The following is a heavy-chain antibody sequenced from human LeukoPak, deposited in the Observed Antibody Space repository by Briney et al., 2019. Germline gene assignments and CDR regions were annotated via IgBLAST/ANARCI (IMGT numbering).Heavy chain of an antibody. V-gene: IGHV4-38-2*02. D-gene: IGHD2-2*01. CDR1: GYSISSGYY. J-gene: IGHJ5*02. CDR2: IYHSGST. Sequence: KPSETLSLTCTVSGYSISSGYYWGWIRQPPGKGLEWIGSIYHSGSTYYNPSLKSRVTISVDTSKNQFSLKLSSVTAADTAVYYCARVEPIVVVLAAMGWFDPWGQGTLVTVSS. CDR3: ARVEPIVVVLAAMGWFDP.